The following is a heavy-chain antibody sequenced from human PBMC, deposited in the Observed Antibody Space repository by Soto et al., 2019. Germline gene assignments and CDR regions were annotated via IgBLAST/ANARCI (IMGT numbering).Heavy chain of an antibody. CDR3: AKGSTGSTSCYVDY. D-gene: IGHD2-2*01. V-gene: IGHV3-23*01. CDR2: ISGSGGST. CDR1: GFTFSSYA. J-gene: IGHJ4*02. Sequence: PGGSLRLSCAASGFTFSSYAMSGVRQAPGKGLEWVSAISGSGGSTYYADSVKGRFTIARDNCKNTLYLQMNSLRAEDTAVYYCAKGSTGSTSCYVDYWGQGTLVTVSS.